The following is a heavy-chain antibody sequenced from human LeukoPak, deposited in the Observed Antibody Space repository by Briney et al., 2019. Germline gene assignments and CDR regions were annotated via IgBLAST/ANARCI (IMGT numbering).Heavy chain of an antibody. D-gene: IGHD6-13*01. CDR1: GGSISSYY. Sequence: SETLSLTCTVSGGSISSYYWSWIRQPPGKGLEWIGYIYYSGSTNYNPSLKSRVTISVDTSKNQFSLKLSSVTAADTAVYYCARAGRVSYYMDVWGKGTTVTVSS. J-gene: IGHJ6*03. V-gene: IGHV4-59*01. CDR3: ARAGRVSYYMDV. CDR2: IYYSGST.